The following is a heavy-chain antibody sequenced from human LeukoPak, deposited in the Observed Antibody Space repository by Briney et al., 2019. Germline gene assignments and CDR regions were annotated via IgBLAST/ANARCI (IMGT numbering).Heavy chain of an antibody. V-gene: IGHV3-23*01. Sequence: GGSLRLSCAASGFTFSSYAMSWVRQAPGKGLEWVSAISGSGGSTYYADSVKGRFTISRDNSKNTQYLQMNSLRAEDTAVYYCAIAALRYCSSSSCYKGFLDYWGQGTLVTVSS. CDR1: GFTFSSYA. D-gene: IGHD2-2*01. J-gene: IGHJ4*02. CDR2: ISGSGGST. CDR3: AIAALRYCSSSSCYKGFLDY.